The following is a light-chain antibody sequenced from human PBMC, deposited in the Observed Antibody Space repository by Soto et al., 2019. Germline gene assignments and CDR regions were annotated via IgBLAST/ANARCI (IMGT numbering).Light chain of an antibody. Sequence: QSVLTQPASMSGSPGQSVTISCAGTSSDIGGYYYVSWYQHHPGTAPKLIIYDVSSRPSGVSHRFSASKSGNTASLTISGLQAEDEADYYCSSFSVASPLFGTGTKVTVL. J-gene: IGLJ1*01. CDR3: SSFSVASPL. V-gene: IGLV2-14*01. CDR1: SSDIGGYYY. CDR2: DVS.